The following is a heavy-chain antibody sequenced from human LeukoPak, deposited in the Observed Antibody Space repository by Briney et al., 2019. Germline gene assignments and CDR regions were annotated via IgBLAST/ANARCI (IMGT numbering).Heavy chain of an antibody. CDR3: ARARITMIVVVHYYYYGMDV. CDR2: ISYDGSNK. V-gene: IGHV3-30*03. D-gene: IGHD3-22*01. Sequence: SGGSLRLSCAASGFTFSSYGMHWVRQAPGKGLEWVAVISYDGSNKYYADSVKGRFTISRDNSKNTLYLQMNSLRAEDTAVYYCARARITMIVVVHYYYYGMDVWGQGTTVTVSS. J-gene: IGHJ6*02. CDR1: GFTFSSYG.